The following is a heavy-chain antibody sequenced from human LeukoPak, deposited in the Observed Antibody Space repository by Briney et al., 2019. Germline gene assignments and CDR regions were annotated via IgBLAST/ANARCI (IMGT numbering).Heavy chain of an antibody. CDR1: GLTVSSNY. Sequence: PGGSLRLSCAASGLTVSSNYMGWVRQAPGKGLEWVSVIYSGGTTYYADSVKGRFTISRDNSKNTLYLQMNSLRVEDTAVYYCARVVAYRAYWGQGTLVTVSS. J-gene: IGHJ4*02. CDR3: ARVVAYRAY. V-gene: IGHV3-66*01. D-gene: IGHD1-14*01. CDR2: IYSGGTT.